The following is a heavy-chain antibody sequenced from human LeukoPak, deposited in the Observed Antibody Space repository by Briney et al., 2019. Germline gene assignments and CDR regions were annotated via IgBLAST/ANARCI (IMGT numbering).Heavy chain of an antibody. CDR3: AKDRGRAAAGTWDY. CDR2: ISGSGGST. Sequence: GGSLRLSCAASGLTFSSYAMSWVRQAPGKGLEWVSAISGSGGSTYYADSVKGRFTISRDNSKNTLYLQMNSLRAEDTAVYYCAKDRGRAAAGTWDYWGQGTLVTVSS. CDR1: GLTFSSYA. V-gene: IGHV3-23*01. J-gene: IGHJ4*02. D-gene: IGHD6-13*01.